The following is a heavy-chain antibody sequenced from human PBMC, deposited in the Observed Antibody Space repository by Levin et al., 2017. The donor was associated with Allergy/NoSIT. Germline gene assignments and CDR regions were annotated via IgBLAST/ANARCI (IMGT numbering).Heavy chain of an antibody. D-gene: IGHD3-22*01. CDR2: IKPDGSEK. CDR1: GFTFRTYW. J-gene: IGHJ2*01. V-gene: IGHV3-7*01. Sequence: PGESLKISCEASGFTFRTYWMTWVRQAPGKGLEPVATIKPDGSEKSYVDSVQGRFTISRDNAKNSLYLQMDSLRAEDTAVYYCARIPYYTDGTDYSDPYWYFDLWGRGTLVTVSS. CDR3: ARIPYYTDGTDYSDPYWYFDL.